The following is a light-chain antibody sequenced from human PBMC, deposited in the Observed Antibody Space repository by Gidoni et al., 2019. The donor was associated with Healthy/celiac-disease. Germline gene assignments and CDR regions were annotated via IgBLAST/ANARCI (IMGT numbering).Light chain of an antibody. Sequence: DIVMTQSPDSLDVSLGERATITCKSSQSVLYSSNNKNYLAWYQQKPGQPPKLLIPWASTRESGVPDRFSGSGSGTDFTLTISSLQAEDVAVYYCQQYYSTPLTFGGGTKMEIK. V-gene: IGKV4-1*01. CDR2: WAS. J-gene: IGKJ4*01. CDR1: QSVLYSSNNKNY. CDR3: QQYYSTPLT.